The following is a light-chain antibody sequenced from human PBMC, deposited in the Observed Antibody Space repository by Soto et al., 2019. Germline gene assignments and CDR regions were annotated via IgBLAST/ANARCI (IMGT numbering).Light chain of an antibody. V-gene: IGKV3-20*01. J-gene: IGKJ4*01. Sequence: EIVMPQSPATLSVSPGGRATLSCRASQSISDTLAWYQQKPGQAPRLLIYAASSRATGVPDRFSGSGSGTDFTLTISRLEPEDFAVYYCQHYVTSPLTVGGGTKVDIK. CDR1: QSISDT. CDR2: AAS. CDR3: QHYVTSPLT.